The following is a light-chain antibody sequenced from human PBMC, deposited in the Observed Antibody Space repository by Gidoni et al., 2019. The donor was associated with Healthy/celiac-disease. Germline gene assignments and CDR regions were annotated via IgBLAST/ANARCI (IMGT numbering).Light chain of an antibody. CDR3: QQYNNWVSLT. CDR1: QRVSSN. V-gene: IGKV3-15*01. Sequence: VVITRSPATLPLSPGERATLSCRASQRVSSNLAWYQQKPGQAPRLLIYGASTRATGSPARFSGSGSGTEFTLTISSLQSEDFAVYYCQQYNNWVSLTFGGGTKVEIK. CDR2: GAS. J-gene: IGKJ4*01.